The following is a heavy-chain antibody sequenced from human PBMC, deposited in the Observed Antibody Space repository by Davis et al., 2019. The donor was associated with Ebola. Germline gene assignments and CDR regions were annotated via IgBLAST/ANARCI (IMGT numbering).Heavy chain of an antibody. D-gene: IGHD2-2*01. V-gene: IGHV3-33*01. CDR3: ARGSSRYCSSTSCYYYYYGMDV. J-gene: IGHJ6*02. CDR1: GFIFSNYG. Sequence: GESLKISCAASGFIFSNYGMNWVRQAPGKGLEWVALIWFDGSTTYYADSVKGRFTISRDNAKNSLYLQMNSLRAEDTAVYYCARGSSRYCSSTSCYYYYYGMDVWGQGTTVTVSS. CDR2: IWFDGSTT.